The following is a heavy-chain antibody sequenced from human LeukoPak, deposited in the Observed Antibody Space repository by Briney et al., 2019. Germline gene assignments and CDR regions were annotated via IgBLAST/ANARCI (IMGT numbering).Heavy chain of an antibody. CDR1: GGSISSYY. V-gene: IGHV4-59*12. D-gene: IGHD6-13*01. Sequence: PSETLSLTCTVSGGSISSYYWSWIRQPPGKGLEWIGYIYYSGSTNYNPSLKSRVTISVDTTKNQFSLKLSSVTAADTAVYYCARGSSSSWYSRFDYWGQGTLVTVSS. J-gene: IGHJ4*02. CDR2: IYYSGST. CDR3: ARGSSSSWYSRFDY.